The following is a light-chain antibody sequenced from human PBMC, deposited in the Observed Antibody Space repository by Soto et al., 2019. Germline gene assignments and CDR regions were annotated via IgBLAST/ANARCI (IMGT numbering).Light chain of an antibody. V-gene: IGKV3-20*01. J-gene: IGKJ1*01. CDR2: GAS. Sequence: DIVLTQSPGTLSLSPGESATLSCRASQSVSSNYLAWYRQKPGQAPRLLIYGASSRATGIPDRFSGSGSGTDFTLTISRLGPEDFAVYYCQQYGSSPWTFGQGTKVEIK. CDR3: QQYGSSPWT. CDR1: QSVSSNY.